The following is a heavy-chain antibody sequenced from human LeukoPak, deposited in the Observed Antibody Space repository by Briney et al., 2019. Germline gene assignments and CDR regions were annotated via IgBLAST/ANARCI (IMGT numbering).Heavy chain of an antibody. Sequence: GASVKVSCKASGYTFTSYGISWVRQAPGQGLEWMGWISAYNGNTNYAQKLQGRVTMTTDTSTSTAYMELRSLRSDDTAVYYCARDSAGTIVAGRYYGMDVWGQGTTVTVSS. CDR2: ISAYNGNT. CDR1: GYTFTSYG. CDR3: ARDSAGTIVAGRYYGMDV. V-gene: IGHV1-18*01. J-gene: IGHJ6*02. D-gene: IGHD3-22*01.